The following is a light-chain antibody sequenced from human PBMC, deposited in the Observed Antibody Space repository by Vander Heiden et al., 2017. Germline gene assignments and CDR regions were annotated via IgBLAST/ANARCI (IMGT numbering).Light chain of an antibody. J-gene: IGKJ4*01. Sequence: DIVMTQSPDSLAVSLGERATINCKSSQSVLYSSNNKNYLAWYQQKPGQPPKLLIYWASTRDSGVPDRFSGSASATDFTLTISILHAEDVAVYYCQQYDTTPLTFGGGTKVEIK. CDR3: QQYDTTPLT. V-gene: IGKV4-1*01. CDR2: WAS. CDR1: QSVLYSSNNKNY.